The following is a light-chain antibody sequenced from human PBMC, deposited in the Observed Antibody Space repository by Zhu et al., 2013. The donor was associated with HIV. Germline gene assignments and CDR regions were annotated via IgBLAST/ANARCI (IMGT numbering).Light chain of an antibody. CDR2: GAS. Sequence: EIVMTQSPATLSVSPGERAALSCRASQSVSINLAWYQQKPGQAPRLLIYGASTRASGIPVRFIGSGSGTLFTLTINRLETEDFALYYCQQYGSSPITFGQGTRLEIK. J-gene: IGKJ5*01. CDR1: QSVSIN. V-gene: IGKV3D-15*01. CDR3: QQYGSSPIT.